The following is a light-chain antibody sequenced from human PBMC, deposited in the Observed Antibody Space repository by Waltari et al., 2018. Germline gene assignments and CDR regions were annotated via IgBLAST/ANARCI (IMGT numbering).Light chain of an antibody. CDR1: QSISSY. CDR3: QQSYSTPWT. Sequence: EIQMTQSPSSLSASVGDRVTITSRASQSISSYLNWYQQKPGKAPKLLIYAASSLQSGVPSRFSGSGSGTDFTLTISSLQPEDFATYYCQQSYSTPWTFGQGTKVEIK. CDR2: AAS. V-gene: IGKV1-39*01. J-gene: IGKJ1*01.